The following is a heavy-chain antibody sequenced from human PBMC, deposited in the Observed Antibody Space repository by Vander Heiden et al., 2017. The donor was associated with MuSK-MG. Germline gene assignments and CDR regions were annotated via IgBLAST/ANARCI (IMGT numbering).Heavy chain of an antibody. CDR3: AIVEAFYGKDV. V-gene: IGHV1-2*02. Sequence: QVQLVQSGAEVKKPGASVKVSCKASGYTFTGYYMHGVRQGPGQGLEWMGWINPNSGGTNESQKFQGRVTMTRDTSISTAYMEMRSMRSDDTAVYCFAIVEAFYGKDVWGHGRTVDVYS. J-gene: IGHJ6*02. CDR2: INPNSGGT. CDR1: GYTFTGYY.